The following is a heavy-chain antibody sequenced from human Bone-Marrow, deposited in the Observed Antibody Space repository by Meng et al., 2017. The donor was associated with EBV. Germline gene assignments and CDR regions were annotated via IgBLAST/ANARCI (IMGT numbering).Heavy chain of an antibody. CDR2: INHSGST. V-gene: IGHV4-34*01. CDR3: ARGRGYSSPNFDY. CDR1: GGSFSGYY. D-gene: IGHD6-13*01. J-gene: IGHJ4*02. Sequence: QVQLQQWGAGRLKPSETLSLTCAVYGGSFSGYYWSWIRQPPGKGLEWIGEINHSGSTNYNPSLKSRVTISVDTSKNQFSLKLSSVTAADTAVYYCARGRGYSSPNFDYWGQGTLVTVSS.